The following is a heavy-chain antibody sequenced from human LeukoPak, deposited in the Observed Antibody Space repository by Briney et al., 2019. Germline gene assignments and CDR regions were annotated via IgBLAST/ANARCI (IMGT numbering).Heavy chain of an antibody. V-gene: IGHV3-74*01. D-gene: IGHD3-10*01. J-gene: IGHJ4*02. CDR3: AYMRGLYYGIDY. Sequence: GGSLRLSCAASGFTFSSYWMNWVRQAPGKGLVWVSRIASDGSSTTYADSVKGRFTISRDNSKNTLYLRMNSLRAEDTAVYYCAYMRGLYYGIDYWGQGTLVTVSS. CDR2: IASDGSST. CDR1: GFTFSSYW.